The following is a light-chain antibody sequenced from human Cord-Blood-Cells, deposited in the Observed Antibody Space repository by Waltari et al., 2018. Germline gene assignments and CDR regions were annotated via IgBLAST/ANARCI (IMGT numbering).Light chain of an antibody. Sequence: DIQMTQSPSTLSASVGDRVTITCRASQSISSWLAWYQQKPGKAPKLLIYKASSLESGVPSRFNGSGSWTEFTLTISSLQPDDFATYYCQQYNSYSWTFGQGTKVEIK. CDR1: QSISSW. J-gene: IGKJ1*01. CDR2: KAS. CDR3: QQYNSYSWT. V-gene: IGKV1-5*03.